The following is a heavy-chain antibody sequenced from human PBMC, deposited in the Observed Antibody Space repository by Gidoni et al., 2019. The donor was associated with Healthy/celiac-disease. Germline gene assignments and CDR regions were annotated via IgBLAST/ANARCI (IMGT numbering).Heavy chain of an antibody. D-gene: IGHD3-22*01. CDR1: GGSISSSSYY. J-gene: IGHJ4*02. Sequence: QLQLQESGPGLVKPSETLSLTCTVSGGSISSSSYYWGWIRQPPGKGLEWIGSIYYSGSTYYNPSLKSRVTISVDTSKNQFSLKLSSVTAADTAVYYCARQGVVYYDSSGMRDYWGQGTLVTVSS. V-gene: IGHV4-39*01. CDR3: ARQGVVYYDSSGMRDY. CDR2: IYYSGST.